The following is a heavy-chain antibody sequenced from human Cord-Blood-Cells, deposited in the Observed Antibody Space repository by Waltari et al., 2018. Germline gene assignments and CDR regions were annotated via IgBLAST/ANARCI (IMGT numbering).Heavy chain of an antibody. J-gene: IGHJ1*01. Sequence: QLQLQESGPGLVKPSETLSLTCTVSGGSISSSSYYWGWIRQPPGKGLEWIGSIYYSGSTYYNPSLKSRVTISVDTSKSQFSLKLSSVTAADTAVYYCARHFLLGEYNSSSEYFQHWGQGTLVTVSS. CDR3: ARHFLLGEYNSSSEYFQH. CDR1: GGSISSSSYY. D-gene: IGHD6-6*01. V-gene: IGHV4-39*01. CDR2: IYYSGST.